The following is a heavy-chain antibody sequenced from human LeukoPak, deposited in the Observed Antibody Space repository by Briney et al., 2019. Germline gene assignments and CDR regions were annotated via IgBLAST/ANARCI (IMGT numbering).Heavy chain of an antibody. J-gene: IGHJ4*02. CDR3: ARGPNSNWSGLDS. Sequence: GRSLRLSCAVSGFTFSSYGIHWARQLPGKGLVWVSRISPTGSTTSYADSVKGRFTVSRDNAKNTLYLQVNNLRAEDTAVYYCARGPNSNWSGLDSWGQGTLLTVSS. CDR1: GFTFSSYG. CDR2: ISPTGSTT. V-gene: IGHV3-74*01. D-gene: IGHD6-6*01.